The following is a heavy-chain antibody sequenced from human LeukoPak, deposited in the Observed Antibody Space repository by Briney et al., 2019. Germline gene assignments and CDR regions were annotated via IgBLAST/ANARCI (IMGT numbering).Heavy chain of an antibody. Sequence: GRSLGLSCAASGFNFDDYAMHSVRQAPWKCLESVSGISWNSGSIDYADSVKGRFTISRDNAKNSLYLQMNSLRAEDMALYYCAKAPGELLDFYFDYWGEGTLVTVSS. CDR1: GFNFDDYA. V-gene: IGHV3-9*03. CDR3: AKAPGELLDFYFDY. CDR2: ISWNSGSI. J-gene: IGHJ4*02. D-gene: IGHD1-26*01.